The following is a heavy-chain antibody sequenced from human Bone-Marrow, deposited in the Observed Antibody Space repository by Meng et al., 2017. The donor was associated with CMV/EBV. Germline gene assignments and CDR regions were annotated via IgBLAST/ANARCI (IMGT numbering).Heavy chain of an antibody. J-gene: IGHJ4*02. V-gene: IGHV1-2*04. D-gene: IGHD3-10*01. CDR3: ARAETYGSGSHFYFYFDF. CDR1: FPDYY. Sequence: FPDYYIHWVRQAPGQGLEWMGWINPNSGGTDFAQKFQDWVTMTRDTSITTVYMELSSLRSDDTAVYFCARAETYGSGSHFYFYFDFWGQGTLVTVSS. CDR2: INPNSGGT.